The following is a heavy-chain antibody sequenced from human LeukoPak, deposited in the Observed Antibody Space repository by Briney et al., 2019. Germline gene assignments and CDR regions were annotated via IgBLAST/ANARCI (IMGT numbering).Heavy chain of an antibody. CDR2: TYYSEST. D-gene: IGHD3-10*01. CDR3: ARGGIGLDY. Sequence: ESSETLSLTCTVSGGSISSYYWSWIRQPPGKGLEWIGYTYYSESTNYNPSLKSRVTISVDTSKNQFSLKLSSVTAADTAVYYCARGGIGLDYWGQGTLVTVSS. V-gene: IGHV4-59*01. J-gene: IGHJ4*02. CDR1: GGSISSYY.